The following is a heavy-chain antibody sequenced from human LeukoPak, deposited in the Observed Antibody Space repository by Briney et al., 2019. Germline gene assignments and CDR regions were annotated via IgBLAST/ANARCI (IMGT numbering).Heavy chain of an antibody. J-gene: IGHJ6*03. D-gene: IGHD2-2*03. Sequence: PSQTLSLTCTVSGGSISSGSYYWGWIRQPPGKGLEWIGSIYYSGSTYYNPSLKSRVTISVDTSKNQFSLKLSSVTAADTAVYYCARHGYCSSTSCLANYYYYYMDVWGKGTTVTVSS. CDR1: GGSISSGSYY. CDR3: ARHGYCSSTSCLANYYYYYMDV. V-gene: IGHV4-39*01. CDR2: IYYSGST.